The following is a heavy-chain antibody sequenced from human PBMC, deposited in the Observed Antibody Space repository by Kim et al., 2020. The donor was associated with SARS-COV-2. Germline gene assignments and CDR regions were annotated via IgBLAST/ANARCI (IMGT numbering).Heavy chain of an antibody. Sequence: GGSLRLSCAASGFTFSGYSMNWVRQVPGKGLEWVAYIKKGSGTIHYADSVKGRFTISRDNARNSLFLQMNYLRDEDTAMYYCVRDRDALDYWGQGTLVTVSS. D-gene: IGHD2-8*01. CDR1: GFTFSGYS. CDR2: IKKGSGTI. J-gene: IGHJ4*02. V-gene: IGHV3-48*02. CDR3: VRDRDALDY.